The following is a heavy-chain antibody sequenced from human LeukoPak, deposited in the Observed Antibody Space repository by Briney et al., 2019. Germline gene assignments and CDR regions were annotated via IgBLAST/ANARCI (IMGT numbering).Heavy chain of an antibody. V-gene: IGHV1-69*06. J-gene: IGHJ6*03. CDR3: ARGLVRERRHYYYYMDV. CDR2: IIPIFGTA. Sequence: SVKVSCKASGGTFSSYAISWVRQAPGQGLEWMGGIIPIFGTANYAQKFQGRVTITADKSTSTAYMELSSLRSEDTAVYYCARGLVRERRHYYYYMDVWGKGTTVTISS. CDR1: GGTFSSYA. D-gene: IGHD3-10*02.